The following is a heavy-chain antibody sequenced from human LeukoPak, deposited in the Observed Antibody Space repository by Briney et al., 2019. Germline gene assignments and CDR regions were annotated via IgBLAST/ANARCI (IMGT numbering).Heavy chain of an antibody. V-gene: IGHV4-31*03. CDR2: IYYSGST. D-gene: IGHD3-10*01. CDR3: ARAELTRVRGEYNWFDP. CDR1: GGSISSGGYY. J-gene: IGHJ5*02. Sequence: PSQTLSLTCTVSGGSISSGGYYWSWIRQHPGKGLEWIGCIYYSGSTYYNPSLKSRVTISVDTSKNQFSLKLSSVTAADTAVYYCARAELTRVRGEYNWFDPWGQGTLVTVSS.